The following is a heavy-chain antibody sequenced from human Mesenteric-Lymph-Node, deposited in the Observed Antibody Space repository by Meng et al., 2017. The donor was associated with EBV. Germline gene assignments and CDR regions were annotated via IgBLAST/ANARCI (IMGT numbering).Heavy chain of an antibody. CDR3: ARGATSVFDL. CDR2: TYYRSKWYN. CDR1: GGSVSSSSAA. V-gene: IGHV6-1*01. J-gene: IGHJ2*01. Sequence: QVQLQQSGPGLVKPSXXHVPTCVISGGSVSSSSAAWTWIRQSPSRGLEWLGRTYYRSKWYNDYAVFVKSRITINPDTSKNQFSLQLNSVTPEDTAVYYCARGATSVFDLWGRGPLGTVSS.